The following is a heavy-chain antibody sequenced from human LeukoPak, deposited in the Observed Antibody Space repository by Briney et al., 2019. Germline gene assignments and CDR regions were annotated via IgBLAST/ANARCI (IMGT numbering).Heavy chain of an antibody. D-gene: IGHD3-22*01. CDR3: ASGHARITMIVVVIFDAFDI. CDR1: GGSISSSSYY. V-gene: IGHV4-39*01. CDR2: IYYSGST. J-gene: IGHJ3*02. Sequence: PSETLSLTCTVSGGSISSSSYYWGWLRQPPGKGLEWVGSIYYSGSTYYNPSLKSRVTISVDTSKNQFSLKLSSVTAADTAVYYCASGHARITMIVVVIFDAFDIWGQGTMVTVSS.